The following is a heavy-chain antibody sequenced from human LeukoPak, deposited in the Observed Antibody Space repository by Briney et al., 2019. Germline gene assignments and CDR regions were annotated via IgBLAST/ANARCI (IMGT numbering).Heavy chain of an antibody. J-gene: IGHJ4*02. CDR2: ISGSGGST. CDR1: GFTFTKAW. D-gene: IGHD3-16*01. V-gene: IGHV3-23*01. CDR3: AKILERGSPRPFDY. Sequence: GGSLRLSCATSGFTFTKAWMSWVRQAPGKGLEWVSAISGSGGSTYYADSVKGRFTISRDNSKNTLYLQMNSLRAEDTAVYYCAKILERGSPRPFDYWGQGTLVTVSS.